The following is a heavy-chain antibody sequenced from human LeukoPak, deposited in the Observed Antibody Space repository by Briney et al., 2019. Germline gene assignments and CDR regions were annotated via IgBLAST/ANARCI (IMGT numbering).Heavy chain of an antibody. Sequence: PSETLSLTCTVSGGSISGYYWSWIRQPPGKGLEWIGYISYIGSTNYSPSLKSRVTISVDTSKNQFSLKVSSVTAADTAVYYCARSGSWTLNFDSWGQGTLVTVSS. V-gene: IGHV4-59*01. CDR3: ARSGSWTLNFDS. D-gene: IGHD6-13*01. CDR2: ISYIGST. CDR1: GGSISGYY. J-gene: IGHJ4*02.